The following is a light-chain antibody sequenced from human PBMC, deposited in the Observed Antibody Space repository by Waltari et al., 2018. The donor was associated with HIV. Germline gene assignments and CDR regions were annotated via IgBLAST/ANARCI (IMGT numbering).Light chain of an antibody. CDR3: QQLNSYPIT. V-gene: IGKV1-9*01. CDR1: QGISSY. Sequence: DIRLTQSPSFLSASVGDRVTITCRASQGISSYLAWYQQKPGKAPKLLIYAASTLQSGVPSRFSGSESGTEFTLTISSLQPEDFATYYRQQLNSYPITFGQGTRLEIK. J-gene: IGKJ5*01. CDR2: AAS.